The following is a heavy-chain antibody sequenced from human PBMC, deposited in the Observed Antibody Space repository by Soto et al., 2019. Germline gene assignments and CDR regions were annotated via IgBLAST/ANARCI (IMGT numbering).Heavy chain of an antibody. CDR2: ICGSGGST. J-gene: IGHJ4*02. V-gene: IGHV3-23*01. CDR3: SKDSASVLMVYFDY. CDR1: GFTFSSYS. Sequence: GGSLRLSCTASGFTFSSYSMGWVRQAPGKGLEWVSAICGSGGSTSYADSLKGRFTISRDNSKNTVYLQMNSLRAADTAVYYCSKDSASVLMVYFDYWGQGTLVTVSS. D-gene: IGHD2-8*01.